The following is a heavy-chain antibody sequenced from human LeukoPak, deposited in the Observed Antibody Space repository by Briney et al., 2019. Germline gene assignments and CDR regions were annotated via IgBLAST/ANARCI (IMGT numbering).Heavy chain of an antibody. CDR2: ISSSSGYK. J-gene: IGHJ6*03. V-gene: IGHV3-21*01. CDR1: GFTFSSYS. CDR3: ARGQGFAGYMDV. D-gene: IGHD3-10*01. Sequence: GGSLRLSCAASGFTFSSYSVNWVRQAPGKGLEWVSSISSSSGYKHYADSVKGRFTISRDNAKDSLYLQMNSLRAEDTAVYYCARGQGFAGYMDVWGKGTTVTVSS.